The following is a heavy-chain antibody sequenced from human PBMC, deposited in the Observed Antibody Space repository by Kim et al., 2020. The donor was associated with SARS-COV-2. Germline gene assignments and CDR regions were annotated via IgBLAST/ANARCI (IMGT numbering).Heavy chain of an antibody. CDR3: AKDRTRGLDGNYYYYGMDV. CDR2: ISGSGGST. D-gene: IGHD1-1*01. V-gene: IGHV3-23*01. J-gene: IGHJ6*02. Sequence: GGSLRLSCAASGFTFSSYAMSWVRQAPGKGLEWVSAISGSGGSTYYADSVKGRFTISRDNSNNTLYLQMNSLRAEDTAVYYCAKDRTRGLDGNYYYYGMDVWGQGTTVTVSS. CDR1: GFTFSSYA.